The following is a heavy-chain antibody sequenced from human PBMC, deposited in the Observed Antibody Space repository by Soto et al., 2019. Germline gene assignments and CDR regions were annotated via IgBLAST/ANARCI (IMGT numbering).Heavy chain of an antibody. CDR2: IIPIYASP. Sequence: QVQLVQSGAEVKKPGSSVKVSCKASGGTFSSNAISWVRQAPGQGLEWMGGIIPIYASPNYAQTFQGRVTVTADMATSTAYSELSRLKFADSAIYYCAVAVTGSRSPLAHWGQGTLVIVSS. CDR3: AVAVTGSRSPLAH. V-gene: IGHV1-69*06. D-gene: IGHD3-9*01. J-gene: IGHJ4*02. CDR1: GGTFSSNA.